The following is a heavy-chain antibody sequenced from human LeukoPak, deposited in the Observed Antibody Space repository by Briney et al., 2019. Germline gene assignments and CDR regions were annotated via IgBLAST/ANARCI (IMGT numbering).Heavy chain of an antibody. J-gene: IGHJ6*03. Sequence: SQTLSLTCTVSGGSISSGGYYWSWIRQHPGKGLEWIGYIYYSGSTYYNPPLKSRVTISVDTSKNQFSLKLSSVTAADTAVYYCARVRYCSGGSCYSPYYYYYMDVWGKGTTVTVSS. D-gene: IGHD2-15*01. V-gene: IGHV4-31*03. CDR3: ARVRYCSGGSCYSPYYYYYMDV. CDR2: IYYSGST. CDR1: GGSISSGGYY.